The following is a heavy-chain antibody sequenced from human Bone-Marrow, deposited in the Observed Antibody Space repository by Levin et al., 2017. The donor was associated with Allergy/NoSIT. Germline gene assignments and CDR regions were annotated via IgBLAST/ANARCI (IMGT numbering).Heavy chain of an antibody. Sequence: SCTASGFKFDDYAMHWVRQSPGKGLEWVSTVSWNSGNVDYADSVEGRFTLTRDNAKNSLYLQMNSLRTEDTARYYCVKDTLYTSGYGGAIDHWGQGTLVTVSS. CDR1: GFKFDDYA. J-gene: IGHJ4*02. V-gene: IGHV3-9*01. CDR3: VKDTLYTSGYGGAIDH. CDR2: VSWNSGNV. D-gene: IGHD3-22*01.